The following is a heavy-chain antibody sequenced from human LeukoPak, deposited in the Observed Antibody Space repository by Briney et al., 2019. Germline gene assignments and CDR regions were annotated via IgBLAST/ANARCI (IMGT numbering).Heavy chain of an antibody. J-gene: IGHJ6*02. D-gene: IGHD3-9*01. CDR3: ARGGRGYDILTGYSQPVYGMDV. CDR2: INHSGST. Sequence: PSETLSHTCAVYGGSFSGYYWSWIRQPPGKGLEWIGEINHSGSTNYNPSLKSRVTISVDTSKNQFSLKLSSVTAADTAVYYCARGGRGYDILTGYSQPVYGMDVWGQGTTVTVSS. V-gene: IGHV4-34*01. CDR1: GGSFSGYY.